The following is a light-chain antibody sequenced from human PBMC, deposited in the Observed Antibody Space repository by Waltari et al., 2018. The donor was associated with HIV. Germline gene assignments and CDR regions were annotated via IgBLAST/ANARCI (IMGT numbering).Light chain of an antibody. Sequence: QSALTQPASVSGSPGQSITVSCTGTSSAVGAYDFVSWYQQTPVIAPKRVIYEVSNQAAEFSDRFSGSKSGNTASLTISGLQSEDEADYYCSSFTTSNSLLFGGGTKVTVL. CDR1: SSAVGAYDF. V-gene: IGLV2-14*01. CDR2: EVS. J-gene: IGLJ2*01. CDR3: SSFTTSNSLL.